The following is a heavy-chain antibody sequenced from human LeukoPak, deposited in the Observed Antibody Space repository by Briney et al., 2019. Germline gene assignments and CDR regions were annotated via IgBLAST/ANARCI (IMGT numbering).Heavy chain of an antibody. J-gene: IGHJ4*02. Sequence: PGGSLRLSCAASGFTFSSYAMGWVRQAPGKGLEWVANIKQGGSEKYYVDSVKGRFTISRDNAKNSLYLQMNSLRAEDTAVYYCARERGLMAAAGTGFDYWGQGTLVTVSS. V-gene: IGHV3-7*01. CDR3: ARERGLMAAAGTGFDY. D-gene: IGHD6-13*01. CDR1: GFTFSSYA. CDR2: IKQGGSEK.